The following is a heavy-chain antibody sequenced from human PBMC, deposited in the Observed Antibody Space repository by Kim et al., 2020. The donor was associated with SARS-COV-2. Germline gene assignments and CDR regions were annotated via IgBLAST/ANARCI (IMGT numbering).Heavy chain of an antibody. CDR2: IYSGGAT. Sequence: GGSLRLSCAASGFTVSSNYMSWVRQAPGKGLEWVSVIYSGGATYYAASVKGRFTISRDNSKDTLYLQMTSLRADDTAVYYCARENRAGSGGYYYFDYWGQGTLVTVSS. D-gene: IGHD3-22*01. V-gene: IGHV3-66*01. CDR1: GFTVSSNY. CDR3: ARENRAGSGGYYYFDY. J-gene: IGHJ4*02.